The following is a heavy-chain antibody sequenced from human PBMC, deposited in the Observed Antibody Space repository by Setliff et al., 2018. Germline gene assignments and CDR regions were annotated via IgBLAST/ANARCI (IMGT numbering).Heavy chain of an antibody. CDR1: GGSISSGSDY. D-gene: IGHD2-15*01. J-gene: IGHJ4*02. Sequence: SETLSLTCSVSGGSISSGSDYWTWIRQPAGKGLEWIGHIYTDGSTNYNPSLKSRVTISVDKSKNQFSLKLSSVTAADTAVYYCARASVVHAIAVGYWGQGTLVTVSS. CDR3: ARASVVHAIAVGY. CDR2: IYTDGST. V-gene: IGHV4-61*09.